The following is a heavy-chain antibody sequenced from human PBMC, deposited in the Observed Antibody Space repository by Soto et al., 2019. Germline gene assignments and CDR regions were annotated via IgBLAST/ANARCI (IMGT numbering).Heavy chain of an antibody. CDR1: GYTFSSYA. CDR2: INAGNGNT. CDR3: ARVSGYYYFDY. V-gene: IGHV1-3*01. Sequence: ASVKVSCKASGYTFSSYAMHWVRQAPGHRLEWMGWINAGNGNTKYSQKFQGRVTITRDTSASTAYMELSSLRSEDTAVYYCARVSGYYYFDYWGQGTLVTVSS. J-gene: IGHJ4*02. D-gene: IGHD5-12*01.